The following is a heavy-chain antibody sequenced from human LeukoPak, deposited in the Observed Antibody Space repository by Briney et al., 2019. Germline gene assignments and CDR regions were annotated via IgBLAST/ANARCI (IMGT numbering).Heavy chain of an antibody. D-gene: IGHD5-12*01. CDR3: AGLVRGYVGG. CDR1: GDSIISTNYY. CDR2: IYYSGAT. V-gene: IGHV4-39*07. Sequence: PSETLSLTCTVSGDSIISTNYYWGWIRQPPGKGLEWIGHIYYSGATYYNPSLKSRVTISVDTSKNQFSLKLSSVTAADTAVYYWAGLVRGYVGGWGQGTLVTVSS. J-gene: IGHJ4*02.